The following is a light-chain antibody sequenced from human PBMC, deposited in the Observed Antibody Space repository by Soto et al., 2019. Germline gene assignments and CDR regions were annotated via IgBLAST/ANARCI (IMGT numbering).Light chain of an antibody. CDR1: QSISSW. J-gene: IGKJ1*01. CDR2: KAS. CDR3: QQYSTYFWT. V-gene: IGKV1-5*03. Sequence: DIQMTQSPSTLSASVGDSVTITCRASQSISSWLAWYQQKPGKAPKVLIYKASNFESGVPSRFSGSGSGTEFTLTISSLQPDDFATYYCQQYSTYFWTFGQGTKVEI.